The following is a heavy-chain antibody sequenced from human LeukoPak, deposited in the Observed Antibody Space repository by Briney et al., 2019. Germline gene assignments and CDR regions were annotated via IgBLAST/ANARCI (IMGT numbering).Heavy chain of an antibody. V-gene: IGHV3-23*01. Sequence: HPGGSLRLSCAASGFTFSSYAMSWVRQAPGKGLEWVSAISGSGGSTYYADSVKGRFTISRDNSKNTLYLQMNSLRAEDTAVYYCARGNCSGGSCLGFHTRKTGYYFDYWGQGTLVTVSS. D-gene: IGHD2-15*01. CDR3: ARGNCSGGSCLGFHTRKTGYYFDY. J-gene: IGHJ4*02. CDR2: ISGSGGST. CDR1: GFTFSSYA.